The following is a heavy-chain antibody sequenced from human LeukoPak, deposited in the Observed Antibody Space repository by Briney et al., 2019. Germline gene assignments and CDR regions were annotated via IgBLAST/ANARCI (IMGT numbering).Heavy chain of an antibody. V-gene: IGHV3-33*06. D-gene: IGHD3-22*01. J-gene: IGHJ6*02. CDR1: GFTFSSYG. CDR3: AKDNYDSSGYYSFSYYYYGMDV. Sequence: GGSLRLSCAASGFTFSSYGMHWVRQAPGKGLEWVAVIWYDGSNKYYADSVKGRFTISRDNSKNTLYLQMNSLRAEDTAVYYCAKDNYDSSGYYSFSYYYYGMDVWGQGTTVTVSS. CDR2: IWYDGSNK.